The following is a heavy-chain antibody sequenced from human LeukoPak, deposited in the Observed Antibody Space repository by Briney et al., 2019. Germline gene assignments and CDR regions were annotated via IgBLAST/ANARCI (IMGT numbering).Heavy chain of an antibody. CDR3: ARAVAENWFDP. CDR2: IKRDGSDK. CDR1: GFTFSSYW. J-gene: IGHJ5*02. Sequence: GGSLRLSCAASGFTFSSYWMSWVRQAPGKGLEWVANIKRDGSDKYYVDSVKGRFTISRDNAKNSVYLQMNSLRAEDTALYYCARAVAENWFDPWGQGTLVTVSS. V-gene: IGHV3-7*01. D-gene: IGHD6-19*01.